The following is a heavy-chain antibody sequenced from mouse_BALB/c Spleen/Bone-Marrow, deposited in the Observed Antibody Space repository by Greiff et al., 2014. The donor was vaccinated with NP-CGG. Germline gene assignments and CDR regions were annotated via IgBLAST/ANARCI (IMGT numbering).Heavy chain of an antibody. CDR2: ISSGSSTI. CDR3: ARGDLLRGFAY. Sequence: EVQLQESGGGLVQPGGSRKLSCAASGFTFSSFGMHWVRQAPEKGLEWVANISSGSSTIYYADTVEGRFTISRDNPKNTLFLQMTSLRSEDTAMYYCARGDLLRGFAYWGQGTLVTVSA. D-gene: IGHD1-1*01. J-gene: IGHJ3*01. CDR1: GFTFSSFG. V-gene: IGHV5-17*02.